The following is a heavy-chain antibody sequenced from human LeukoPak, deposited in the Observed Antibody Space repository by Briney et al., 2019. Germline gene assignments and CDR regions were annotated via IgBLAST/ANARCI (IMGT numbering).Heavy chain of an antibody. D-gene: IGHD6-19*01. J-gene: IGHJ6*03. CDR3: ARVLVGSSGWSYYYYMDV. CDR1: GYSISSGYY. V-gene: IGHV4-38-2*02. CDR2: IYHSGST. Sequence: SETLSLTCTVSGYSISSGYYWGWIRQPPGKGLEWIGSIYHSGSTYYNPSLKSRVTISVDTSKNQFSLKLSSVTAADTAVYYCARVLVGSSGWSYYYYMDVWGKGTTVTVSS.